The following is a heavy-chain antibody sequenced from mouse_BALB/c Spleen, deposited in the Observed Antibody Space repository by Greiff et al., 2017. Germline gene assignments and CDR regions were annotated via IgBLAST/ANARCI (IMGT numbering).Heavy chain of an antibody. Sequence: QVHVKQSGPGLVQPSQSLSITCTVSGFSLTSYGVHWVRQSPGKGLEWLGVIWSGGSTDYNAAFISRLSISKDNSKSQVFFKMNSRQANDTAIYYCARNGDSYYKYYGADWGQGTLVPVA. V-gene: IGHV2-2*02. CDR2: IWSGGST. D-gene: IGHD1-2*01. CDR3: ARNGDSYYKYYGAD. CDR1: GFSLTSYG. J-gene: IGHJ3*01.